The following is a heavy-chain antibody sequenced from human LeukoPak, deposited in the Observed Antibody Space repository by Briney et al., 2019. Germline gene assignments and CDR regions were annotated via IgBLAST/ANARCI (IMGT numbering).Heavy chain of an antibody. J-gene: IGHJ4*02. CDR1: GASLSETS. V-gene: IGHV1-24*01. CDR2: FDPKDGES. D-gene: IGHD1-26*01. CDR3: ATADKWEPLDY. Sequence: ASVKVSCKVSGASLSETSIHWVRQAPGQWLEWMGGFDPKDGESIFAQRFQGRFSMTEDTSTDTAYMELRSLRPEDTAVYYCATADKWEPLDYWGQGTLVTVSS.